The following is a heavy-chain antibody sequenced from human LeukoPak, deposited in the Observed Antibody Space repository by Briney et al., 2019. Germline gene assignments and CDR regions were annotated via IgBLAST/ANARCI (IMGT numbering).Heavy chain of an antibody. CDR2: ISGSGGST. J-gene: IGHJ4*02. D-gene: IGHD3-3*01. CDR3: AKDTYYDFWSGYQFDH. V-gene: IGHV3-23*01. Sequence: GGSLRLSCAASGFAFSSYAMSWVRQAPGKGLEWVSAISGSGGSTYYADSVEGRFTISRDNSKNTLYLQMNSLRAEDTAVYYCAKDTYYDFWSGYQFDHWGQGTLVTVSS. CDR1: GFAFSSYA.